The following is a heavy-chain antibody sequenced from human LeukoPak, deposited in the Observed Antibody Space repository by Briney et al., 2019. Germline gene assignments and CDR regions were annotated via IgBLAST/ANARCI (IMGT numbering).Heavy chain of an antibody. D-gene: IGHD2-21*02. V-gene: IGHV3-23*01. CDR3: ATWVTAILSSRYFDY. Sequence: PGGSLRLSCAASGFTISIYAMSWVRQAPGKGLEWVSSISSSGGSTYYADSVKGRFTISRDNSKNTLYLQMNSLRVEDTAVYYCATWVTAILSSRYFDYWGQGTLVTVSS. CDR2: ISSSGGST. CDR1: GFTISIYA. J-gene: IGHJ4*02.